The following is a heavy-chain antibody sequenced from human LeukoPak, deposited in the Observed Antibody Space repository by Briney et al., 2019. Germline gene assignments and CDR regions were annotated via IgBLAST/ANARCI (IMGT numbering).Heavy chain of an antibody. CDR1: GFTFSSYA. CDR3: AKDLYSSGWTYDY. D-gene: IGHD6-19*01. Sequence: GGSLRLSCAASGFTFSSYAMSWVRQAPGKGLEWVSAISGSGGSTYYADSVKGRSTISRDNSKNTLYLQMNSLRAEDTAVYYCAKDLYSSGWTYDYWGQGTLVTVSS. J-gene: IGHJ4*02. V-gene: IGHV3-23*01. CDR2: ISGSGGST.